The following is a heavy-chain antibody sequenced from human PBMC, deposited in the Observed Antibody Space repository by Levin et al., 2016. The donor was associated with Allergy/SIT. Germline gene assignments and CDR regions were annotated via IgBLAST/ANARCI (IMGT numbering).Heavy chain of an antibody. J-gene: IGHJ1*01. CDR1: GYTLTELS. D-gene: IGHD3-22*01. V-gene: IGHV1-24*01. Sequence: ASVKVSCKVSGYTLTELSMHWVRQAPGKGLEWMGGFDPEDGETIYAQKFQGRVTMTEDTSTDTAYMELSSLRSEDTAVYYCAIARGGYYDSSGYLAEYFQHWGQGTLVTVSS. CDR3: AIARGGYYDSSGYLAEYFQH. CDR2: FDPEDGET.